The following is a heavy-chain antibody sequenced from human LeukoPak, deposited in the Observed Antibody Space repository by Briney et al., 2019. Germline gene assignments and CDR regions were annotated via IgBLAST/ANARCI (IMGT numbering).Heavy chain of an antibody. Sequence: SETLSLTCTVSGGSISSSSYYWGWIHQPPGKGLVWIGSIYYSGSTYYNPSLKSRVTISVDTSKNQFSLKLSSVTAADTAVYYCASLAYCGGDCYSSWGQGTLVTVSS. CDR2: IYYSGST. J-gene: IGHJ4*02. CDR1: GGSISSSSYY. V-gene: IGHV4-39*01. D-gene: IGHD2-21*02. CDR3: ASLAYCGGDCYSS.